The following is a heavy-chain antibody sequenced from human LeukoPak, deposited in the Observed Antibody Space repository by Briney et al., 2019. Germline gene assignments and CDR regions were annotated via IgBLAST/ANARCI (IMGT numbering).Heavy chain of an antibody. J-gene: IGHJ4*02. V-gene: IGHV3-9*01. CDR1: GFTFDDYA. CDR2: ICWNSGSI. Sequence: PGGSLRLSCAASGFTFDDYAMHWVRQAPGKGLGWGSGICWNSGSIGYADSVKGRFTISRDNAKNSLYLQMNSLRAEDTALYYCANRNGYWGQGTLATASS. CDR3: ANRNGY.